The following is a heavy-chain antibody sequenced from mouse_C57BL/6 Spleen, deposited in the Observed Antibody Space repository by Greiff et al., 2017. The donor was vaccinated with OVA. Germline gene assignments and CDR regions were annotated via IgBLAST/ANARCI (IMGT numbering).Heavy chain of an antibody. CDR1: GYTFTSYW. V-gene: IGHV1-5*01. Sequence: VQLQQSGTVPARPGASVKMSCKTSGYTFTSYWTHWVKQRPGQGLEWIGAIYPGNSDTSYNQKFKGKAKLTAVTSASTAYMELSSLTNEDSAVYYCTRPGGTDWYFDVWGTGTTVTVSS. CDR2: IYPGNSDT. CDR3: TRPGGTDWYFDV. D-gene: IGHD4-1*01. J-gene: IGHJ1*03.